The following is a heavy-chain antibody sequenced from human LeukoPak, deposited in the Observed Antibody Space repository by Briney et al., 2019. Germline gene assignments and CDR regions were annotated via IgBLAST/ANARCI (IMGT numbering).Heavy chain of an antibody. CDR2: ISGSGGST. CDR3: AAMVPYYYYGMDV. J-gene: IGHJ6*02. V-gene: IGHV3-23*01. D-gene: IGHD3-10*01. Sequence: PGGSLRLSCAASGFTFSSYAMSWVRQAPGKGLDWVSAISGSGGSTYYADSVKGRFTISRDNSRNTLYLQMNSLRAEDTAVYYCAAMVPYYYYGMDVWGQGTTVTVSS. CDR1: GFTFSSYA.